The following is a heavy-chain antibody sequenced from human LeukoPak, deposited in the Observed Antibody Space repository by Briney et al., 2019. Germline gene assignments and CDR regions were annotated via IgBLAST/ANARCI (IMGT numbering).Heavy chain of an antibody. CDR2: ISAYNGNT. D-gene: IGHD2/OR15-2a*01. Sequence: AASVTVSFTGAGYTFTVYNMHWGRQAPGQGMEWVGWISAYNGNTYFAQNLQGRVTMTTDTSTSTAYMELRSLRSDDTAVYYCAREEYCNSTTCYKAFDIWGQGTMVTVSS. V-gene: IGHV1-18*01. CDR3: AREEYCNSTTCYKAFDI. J-gene: IGHJ3*02. CDR1: GYTFTVYN.